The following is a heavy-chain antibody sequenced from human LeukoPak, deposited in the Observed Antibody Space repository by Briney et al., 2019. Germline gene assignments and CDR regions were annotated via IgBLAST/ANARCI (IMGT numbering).Heavy chain of an antibody. D-gene: IGHD6-19*01. J-gene: IGHJ4*02. V-gene: IGHV3-74*01. Sequence: PRGSLRLSCAASGFTFSKYWMRWVRQAPGKGLESVSRINTDGTVTTYADSVKGRFTVSRDNADNTMFLQMNSVRDEDTAVYYCATKQWLAPPPDSWGQGTPVTVSS. CDR2: INTDGTVT. CDR1: GFTFSKYW. CDR3: ATKQWLAPPPDS.